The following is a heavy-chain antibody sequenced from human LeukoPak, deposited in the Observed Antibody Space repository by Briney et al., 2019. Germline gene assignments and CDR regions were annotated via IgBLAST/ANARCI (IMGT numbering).Heavy chain of an antibody. CDR1: GYTFTSYD. Sequence: ASVKVSCKASGYTFTSYDINWVRQASGQGLEWMGWMNPNSGNTGYAQKFQGRVTITRNTSISTAYMELSSLRSEDTAVYYCARGWGYCSSTSCYNNWFDPWGQGTLVTVSS. J-gene: IGHJ5*02. V-gene: IGHV1-8*03. CDR3: ARGWGYCSSTSCYNNWFDP. CDR2: MNPNSGNT. D-gene: IGHD2-2*01.